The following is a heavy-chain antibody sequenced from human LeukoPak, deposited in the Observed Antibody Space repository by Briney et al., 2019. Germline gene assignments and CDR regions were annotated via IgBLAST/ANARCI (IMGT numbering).Heavy chain of an antibody. CDR3: ARDFRYCSGGSCQGWFDP. D-gene: IGHD2-15*01. CDR1: GYTFTGYY. Sequence: ASVKVSCKASGYTFTGYYMHWVRQAPGQGLEWMGWINPNSGGTNYAQKFQGRVTMTRDTSISTAYMELSRLRSDDTAVYYCARDFRYCSGGSCQGWFDPWGQGTLVTVSS. CDR2: INPNSGGT. V-gene: IGHV1-2*02. J-gene: IGHJ5*02.